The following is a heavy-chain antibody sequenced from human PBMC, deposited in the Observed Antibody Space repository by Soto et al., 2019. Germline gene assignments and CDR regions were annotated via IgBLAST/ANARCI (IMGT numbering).Heavy chain of an antibody. V-gene: IGHV4-59*08. J-gene: IGHJ4*02. CDR1: GGSISSYY. CDR2: IYYSGST. D-gene: IGHD4-17*01. Sequence: QVQLQESGPGLVKPSETLSLTCTVSGGSISSYYWTWIRQPPGKGLEWIGYIYYSGSTNYNPSLKSRVTISVDTSKNQFSLNLSSVTAADTAVYYCARSYGGTLDYWGQGTLVTVSS. CDR3: ARSYGGTLDY.